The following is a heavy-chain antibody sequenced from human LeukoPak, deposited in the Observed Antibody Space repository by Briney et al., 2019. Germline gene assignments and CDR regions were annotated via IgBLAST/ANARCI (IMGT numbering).Heavy chain of an antibody. J-gene: IGHJ4*02. CDR2: ISGSGGST. Sequence: GGSLRLSCAASGSTFSSYAMSWVRQAPGKGLEWVSAISGSGGSTYYADSVKGRFTISRDNSKNTLYLQMNSLRAEDTAVYYCANPVYSSSWYAWGYWGQGTLVTVSS. CDR3: ANPVYSSSWYAWGY. V-gene: IGHV3-23*01. D-gene: IGHD6-13*01. CDR1: GSTFSSYA.